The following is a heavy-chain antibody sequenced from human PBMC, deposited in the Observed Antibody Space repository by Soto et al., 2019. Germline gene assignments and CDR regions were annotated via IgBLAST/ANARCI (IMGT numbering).Heavy chain of an antibody. J-gene: IGHJ4*02. CDR3: AREKITALFDY. CDR1: GGSFSGYY. D-gene: IGHD3-10*01. Sequence: SETLSLTCAVSGGSFSGYYWTWIRQPPGTGLEWIGEINHSGSTNYNPSLKSRVTISVDTSKNQFSLKLTSVTAADTAVYYCAREKITALFDYWGQGTLVPVSP. V-gene: IGHV4-34*01. CDR2: INHSGST.